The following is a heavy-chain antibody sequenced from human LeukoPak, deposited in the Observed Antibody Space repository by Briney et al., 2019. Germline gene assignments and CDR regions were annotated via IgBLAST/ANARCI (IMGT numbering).Heavy chain of an antibody. J-gene: IGHJ4*02. CDR3: ARGRGGDGYNWLCYFDY. V-gene: IGHV3-30*04. D-gene: IGHD5-24*01. Sequence: AGGSLRLSCAASGFTFSSYAMHWVRQAPDKGLEWVAVISYDGRNKYYADSVKGRFTISRDNSKNTLYLQMNSLRSEDTAVYYCARGRGGDGYNWLCYFDYWGQGTLVTVSS. CDR1: GFTFSSYA. CDR2: ISYDGRNK.